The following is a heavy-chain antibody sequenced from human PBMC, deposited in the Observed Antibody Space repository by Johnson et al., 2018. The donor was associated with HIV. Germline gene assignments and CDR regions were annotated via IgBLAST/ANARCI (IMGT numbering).Heavy chain of an antibody. CDR1: GFTFGTYS. Sequence: VQLVESGGGLVPPGGSLRLSCAASGFTFGTYSMSWVRQTPGKGLEWLAKIKEDGSYKHYVDSVKGRFTISRDNAKNAMYLQMNSLRADDTAVYYCAREGKIFEVPIDAFEVWGQGTLVTVSS. CDR3: AREGKIFEVPIDAFEV. CDR2: IKEDGSYK. D-gene: IGHD3-3*01. V-gene: IGHV3-7*01. J-gene: IGHJ3*01.